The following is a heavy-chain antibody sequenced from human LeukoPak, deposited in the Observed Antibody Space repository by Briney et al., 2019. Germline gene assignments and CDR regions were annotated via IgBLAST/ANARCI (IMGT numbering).Heavy chain of an antibody. V-gene: IGHV4-34*01. D-gene: IGHD2-2*01. CDR1: GGSFSGYY. CDR3: ARRYCSSTSCYYDY. CDR2: INHSGST. J-gene: IGHJ4*02. Sequence: SETPSLTCAVYGGSFSGYYWSWIRQPPGKGLEWIGEINHSGSTNYNPSLKSRVTISVDTSKNQFSLKLSSVTAADTAVYYCARRYCSSTSCYYDYWGQGTLVTVSS.